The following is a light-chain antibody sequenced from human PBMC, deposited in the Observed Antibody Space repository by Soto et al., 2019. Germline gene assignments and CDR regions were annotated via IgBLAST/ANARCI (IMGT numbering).Light chain of an antibody. Sequence: EIVLTPSPATLSLSPGERATLSCRASQSINRHLAWYQQKPGQAPRLLIYDASNRATGIPARFSGSGSGTDFTLTISSLEPEDFAVYYCQQRSNWPPITFGQGTRLEIK. J-gene: IGKJ5*01. CDR1: QSINRH. V-gene: IGKV3-11*01. CDR3: QQRSNWPPIT. CDR2: DAS.